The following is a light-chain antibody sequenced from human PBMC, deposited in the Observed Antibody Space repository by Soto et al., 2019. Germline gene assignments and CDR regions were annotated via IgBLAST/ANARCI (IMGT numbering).Light chain of an antibody. Sequence: DIQMTQSPSSVSASVGDRVTITCRASQGISSWLGWYQQKPGQAPKLLIYDASQLETGVPSRFSGSGSGTDFTFTINSLQPEDIGTYYCQHYNSFPITFGQGTRLETK. J-gene: IGKJ5*01. CDR2: DAS. CDR1: QGISSW. V-gene: IGKV1-12*01. CDR3: QHYNSFPIT.